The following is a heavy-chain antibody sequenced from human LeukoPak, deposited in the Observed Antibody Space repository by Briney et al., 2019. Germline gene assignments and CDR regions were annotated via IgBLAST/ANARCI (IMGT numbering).Heavy chain of an antibody. Sequence: SQTLSLTCAISGDSVSSNSAAWNWIRQSPSRGLEWLGRTYYRSKWYNDYAVSVKSRITINPDTSKNQFSLQLNSVTPEDTAVYYCARLKRNGYYDSSGYYYFDYWGQGTLVTVSS. D-gene: IGHD3-22*01. CDR1: GDSVSSNSAA. CDR3: ARLKRNGYYDSSGYYYFDY. CDR2: TYYRSKWYN. J-gene: IGHJ4*02. V-gene: IGHV6-1*01.